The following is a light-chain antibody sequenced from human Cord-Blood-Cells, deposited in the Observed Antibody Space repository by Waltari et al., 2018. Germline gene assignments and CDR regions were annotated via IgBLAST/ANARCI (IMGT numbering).Light chain of an antibody. CDR1: QSVSSN. CDR3: QQYNNWST. V-gene: IGKV3-15*01. Sequence: EIVMTQSPATLSVSPGERDTLSCRASQSVSSNLAWYQQKPGQAPRLLIYGSSTRATGIPARFSGSGSGTEFTLTISSLQSEDFVVYYCQQYNNWSTFGPGTKVDIK. J-gene: IGKJ3*01. CDR2: GSS.